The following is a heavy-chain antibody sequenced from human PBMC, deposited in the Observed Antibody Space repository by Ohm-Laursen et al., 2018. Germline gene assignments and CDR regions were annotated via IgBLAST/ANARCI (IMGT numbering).Heavy chain of an antibody. CDR3: ARDQRAYYGDDVVPDY. V-gene: IGHV1-18*01. D-gene: IGHD4-17*01. CDR2: ISAYNGNT. CDR1: GYTFTSYG. J-gene: IGHJ4*02. Sequence: VSSVKVSCKASGYTFTSYGISWVRQAPGQGLEWMGWISAYNGNTNYAQKLQGRVTMTTDTSTSTAYMELRSLRSDDTAVYYCARDQRAYYGDDVVPDYWGQGTLVTVSS.